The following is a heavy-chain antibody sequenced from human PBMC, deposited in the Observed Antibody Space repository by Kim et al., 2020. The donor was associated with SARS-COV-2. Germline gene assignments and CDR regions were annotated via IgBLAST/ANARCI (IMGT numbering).Heavy chain of an antibody. V-gene: IGHV3-30*01. J-gene: IGHJ4*02. D-gene: IGHD3-22*01. CDR3: ARASITMIVGSDY. Sequence: YADAVKGRFTISRDNSKNTLYLQMNSLRAEDTAVYYCARASITMIVGSDYWGQGTLVTVSS.